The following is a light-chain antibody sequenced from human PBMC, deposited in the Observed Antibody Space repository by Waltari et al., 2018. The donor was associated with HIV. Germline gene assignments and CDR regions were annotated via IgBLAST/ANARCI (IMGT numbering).Light chain of an antibody. CDR2: EVF. V-gene: IGLV2-23*02. J-gene: IGLJ3*02. Sequence: QSALTQPASVSGSPGPSITIPCTGPSSDVGRYNLVSWYQQHPGKAPKLMIYEVFKRPSGVSDRFSGSKSGNTASLTISGLQAEDEADYYCFSYAGSSTFREVFGGGTKLTVL. CDR1: SSDVGRYNL. CDR3: FSYAGSSTFREV.